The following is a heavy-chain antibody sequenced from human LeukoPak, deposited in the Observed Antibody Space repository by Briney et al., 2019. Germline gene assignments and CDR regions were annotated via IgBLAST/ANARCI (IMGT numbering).Heavy chain of an antibody. J-gene: IGHJ5*02. CDR2: IFYSGTT. D-gene: IGHD6-19*01. V-gene: IGHV4-59*12. Sequence: PSETLSLTCAVSGGSISGYYWSWIRQPPGKGLEWIGYIFYSGTTNYSPSLESRVTISVDTSKNQFSLRLSSVTAADTAVYYCARGGNEHTSAWYYWFDPWGQGTLVTVSS. CDR3: ARGGNEHTSAWYYWFDP. CDR1: GGSISGYY.